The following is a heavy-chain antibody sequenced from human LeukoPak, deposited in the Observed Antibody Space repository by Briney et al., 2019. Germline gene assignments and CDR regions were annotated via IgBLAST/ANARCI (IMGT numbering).Heavy chain of an antibody. J-gene: IGHJ4*02. V-gene: IGHV3-11*04. CDR1: GFIFRDYY. Sequence: GGSLRLSCVTSGFIFRDYYMIWIRQTPGKGLECISYINPVGATTYYADSVKGRFTISRDNAKNSLYLQMNSLRAEDTAVYYCARDLYRIVVVPHYFDYWGQGTLVTVSS. D-gene: IGHD3-22*01. CDR3: ARDLYRIVVVPHYFDY. CDR2: INPVGATT.